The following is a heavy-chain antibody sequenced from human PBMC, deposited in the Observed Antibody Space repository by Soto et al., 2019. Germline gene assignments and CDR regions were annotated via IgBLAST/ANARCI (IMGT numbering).Heavy chain of an antibody. J-gene: IGHJ4*02. Sequence: KESGPTLVKPTQTLTLTCPFSGFSLSTSDVGVGWIRQPPGKALEWLALIYWDDDKRYSPSLKSRLTITKDTSKNQVVLTMTNMDPVDTATYYCAHSKYSRSSFDYWGQGTLITVSS. CDR1: GFSLSTSDVG. CDR3: AHSKYSRSSFDY. D-gene: IGHD6-6*01. CDR2: IYWDDDK. V-gene: IGHV2-5*02.